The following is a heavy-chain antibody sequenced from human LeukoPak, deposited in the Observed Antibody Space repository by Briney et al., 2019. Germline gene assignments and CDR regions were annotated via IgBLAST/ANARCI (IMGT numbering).Heavy chain of an antibody. J-gene: IGHJ6*03. CDR1: GGSISSYY. Sequence: SETLSLTCTVSGGSISSYYWSWLRQPPGKGLQWIGYIYYSGNTNYNPSLKSRVTISVDTSKNQFSLKLSSVTAADTAVYYCASALAARPNYYYMDVWGKGTTVTVSS. V-gene: IGHV4-59*01. D-gene: IGHD6-6*01. CDR2: IYYSGNT. CDR3: ASALAARPNYYYMDV.